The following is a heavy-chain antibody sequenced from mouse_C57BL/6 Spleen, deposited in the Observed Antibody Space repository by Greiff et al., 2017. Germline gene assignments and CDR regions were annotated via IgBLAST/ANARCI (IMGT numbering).Heavy chain of an antibody. CDR1: GYTFTSYW. CDR3: ARDYYGNDYDKDC. V-gene: IGHV1-53*01. CDR2: INPSSGGT. Sequence: VQLQQPGTELVKPGASVKLSCKASGYTFTSYWMHWVKQRPGQGLEWIGNINPSSGGTNYNEKFKSKSTLTVDKSSSTAYMQLSSLTSEDSAVYYCARDYYGNDYDKDCWGKGTSVTVAS. D-gene: IGHD2-1*01. J-gene: IGHJ4*01.